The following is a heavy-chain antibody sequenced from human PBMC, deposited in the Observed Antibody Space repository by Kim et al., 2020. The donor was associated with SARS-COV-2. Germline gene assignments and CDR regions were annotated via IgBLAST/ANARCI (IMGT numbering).Heavy chain of an antibody. V-gene: IGHV1-46*01. CDR3: ARDGYYYDSSGYFGSPRWSDY. Sequence: ASVKVSCKASGYTFTSYYMHWVRQAPGQGLEWMGIINPSGGSTSYAQKFQGRVTMTRDTSTSTVYMELSSLRSEDTAVYYCARDGYYYDSSGYFGSPRWSDYWGQGTLVTVSS. CDR1: GYTFTSYY. D-gene: IGHD3-22*01. CDR2: INPSGGST. J-gene: IGHJ4*02.